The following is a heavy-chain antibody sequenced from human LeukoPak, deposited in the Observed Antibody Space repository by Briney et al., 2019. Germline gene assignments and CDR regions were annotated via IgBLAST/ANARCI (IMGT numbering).Heavy chain of an antibody. CDR1: GGSISSGGYS. CDR3: ARGNLEWLLYGFDY. V-gene: IGHV4-61*08. D-gene: IGHD3-3*01. CDR2: IYYSGST. J-gene: IGHJ4*02. Sequence: SETLSLTCTVSGGSISSGGYSWSWIRQPPGKGLEWIGYIYYSGSTNYNPSLKSRVTISVDTSKNQFSLKLSSVTAADTAVYYCARGNLEWLLYGFDYWGQGTLVTVSS.